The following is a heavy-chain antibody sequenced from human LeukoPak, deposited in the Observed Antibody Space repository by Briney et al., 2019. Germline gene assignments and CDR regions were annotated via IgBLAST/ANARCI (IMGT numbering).Heavy chain of an antibody. CDR1: GGTFSSYA. D-gene: IGHD3-3*01. CDR2: IIPIFGTA. CDR3: ARVNLSHTLDYDFWSGYAED. Sequence: AASVKVSCKASGGTFSSYAISWVRQAPGQGLEWMGGIIPIFGTANYAQKFQGRVTITTDESTSTAYMELSSLRSEDTAVYYCARVNLSHTLDYDFWSGYAEDWGQGTLVTVSS. V-gene: IGHV1-69*05. J-gene: IGHJ4*02.